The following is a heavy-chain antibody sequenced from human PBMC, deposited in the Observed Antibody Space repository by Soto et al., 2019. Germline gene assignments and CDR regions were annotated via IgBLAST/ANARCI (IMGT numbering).Heavy chain of an antibody. Sequence: PSETLSLTCTVSGDSISAYSWSWVRQPPGKGLEWIGNIHYNGNTKYSPSLKSRVTISVDRSKNQFSLKLSSVTAADTAVYYCARGQVVAAQHWGQGTLVTVSS. J-gene: IGHJ4*02. V-gene: IGHV4-59*12. D-gene: IGHD2-15*01. CDR1: GDSISAYS. CDR3: ARGQVVAAQH. CDR2: IHYNGNT.